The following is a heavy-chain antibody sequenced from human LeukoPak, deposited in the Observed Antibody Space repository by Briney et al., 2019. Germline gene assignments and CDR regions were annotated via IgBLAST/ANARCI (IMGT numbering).Heavy chain of an antibody. Sequence: SETLSLTCTVSGGSISSYYWSWIRQPPGKGREWIGYIYYSGSTNYNPSLKSRVAISVDTSKNQFSLKLSSVTAADTAVYYCARGVGGLPTFDYWGQGTLVTVSS. J-gene: IGHJ4*02. V-gene: IGHV4-59*01. D-gene: IGHD2-21*02. CDR2: IYYSGST. CDR1: GGSISSYY. CDR3: ARGVGGLPTFDY.